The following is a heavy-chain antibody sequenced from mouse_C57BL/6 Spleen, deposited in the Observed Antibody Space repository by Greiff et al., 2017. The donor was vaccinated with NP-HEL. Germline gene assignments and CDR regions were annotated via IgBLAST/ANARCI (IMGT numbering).Heavy chain of an antibody. Sequence: QVQLQQPGAELVKPGASVKLSCKASGYTFTSYWMHWVKQRPGQGLEWIGMIHPNSGSTNYTEKFKSKATLTVDKSSSTAYMQRSSLTSEDSAVYYCARGSYDYDGPLDYWGQGTTLTVSS. CDR2: IHPNSGST. CDR1: GYTFTSYW. V-gene: IGHV1-64*01. D-gene: IGHD2-4*01. CDR3: ARGSYDYDGPLDY. J-gene: IGHJ2*01.